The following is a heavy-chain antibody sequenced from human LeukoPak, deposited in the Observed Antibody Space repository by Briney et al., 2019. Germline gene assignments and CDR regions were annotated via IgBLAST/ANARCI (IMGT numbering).Heavy chain of an antibody. J-gene: IGHJ6*02. D-gene: IGHD6-13*01. CDR3: ARDRNKAAAGTTNYYYGMDV. CDR1: GFTFSSYT. CDR2: ISSSGSTS. Sequence: PGGSLRLSCAASGFTFSSYTMNWVRQAPGKGLEWVSYISSSGSTSYYAGAVKGRFTISRDNAKNSLYLQMNSLRDEDTAVYYCARDRNKAAAGTTNYYYGMDVWGQGTTVTVSS. V-gene: IGHV3-48*02.